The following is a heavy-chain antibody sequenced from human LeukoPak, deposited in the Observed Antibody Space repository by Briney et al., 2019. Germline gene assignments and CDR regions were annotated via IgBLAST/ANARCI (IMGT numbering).Heavy chain of an antibody. D-gene: IGHD3-22*01. V-gene: IGHV4-59*01. CDR2: IYYSVST. CDR1: GGSISSYY. CDR3: ARDVPMGYYDSSGHRGYYYGMDV. J-gene: IGHJ6*02. Sequence: SETLSLTCTVSGGSISSYYWSWIRQPPGKGLEWIGYIYYSVSTNYNPSLKSRVTISVDTSKNQFSLKLSSVTAADTAVYYCARDVPMGYYDSSGHRGYYYGMDVWGQGTTVTVSS.